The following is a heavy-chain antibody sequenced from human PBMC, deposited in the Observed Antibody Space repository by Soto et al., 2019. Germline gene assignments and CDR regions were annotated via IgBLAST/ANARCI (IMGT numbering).Heavy chain of an antibody. J-gene: IGHJ4*02. CDR3: ANHRGYLVTQYFFDY. Sequence: PGGSLNLSCAASGFTFKNYAMSWVRQAPGKGLEWVSSISNSGGSTYYADSVQGRFTISRDNSKNTLSLQMKSLRAEDTAIYYCANHRGYLVTQYFFDYWGQGTLVTVSS. D-gene: IGHD2-21*02. V-gene: IGHV3-23*01. CDR2: ISNSGGST. CDR1: GFTFKNYA.